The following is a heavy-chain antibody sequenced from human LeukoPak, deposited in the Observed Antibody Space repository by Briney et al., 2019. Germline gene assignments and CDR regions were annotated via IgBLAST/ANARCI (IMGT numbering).Heavy chain of an antibody. D-gene: IGHD5-12*01. V-gene: IGHV1-2*02. CDR1: GYTFTGYY. Sequence: GASVKVSCKASGYTFTGYYMHWVRQAPGQGLEWMGWINPNSGGTNYAQKFQGRVTMTRDTSISTAYMELSRLRSDDTAVYYCARGGSGYRRHNRFDYWGQGTPVTVSS. J-gene: IGHJ4*02. CDR2: INPNSGGT. CDR3: ARGGSGYRRHNRFDY.